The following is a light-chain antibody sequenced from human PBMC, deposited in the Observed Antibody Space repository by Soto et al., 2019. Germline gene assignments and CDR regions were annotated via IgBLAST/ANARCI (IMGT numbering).Light chain of an antibody. CDR3: QQYYTYPQA. CDR2: TAS. V-gene: IGKV1-8*01. J-gene: IGKJ4*01. Sequence: AIRMTQSPSSLSASTGDRVTITCRASQDISTYLAWYQQKPGKAPKVLIYTASTLHSGVPSRFSGSGSGTDFTLTISSLQSEEFATYYCQQYYTYPQAFGGGTKVEI. CDR1: QDISTY.